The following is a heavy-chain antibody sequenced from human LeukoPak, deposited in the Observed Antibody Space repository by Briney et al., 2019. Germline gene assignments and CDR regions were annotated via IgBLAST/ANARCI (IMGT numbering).Heavy chain of an antibody. CDR3: ARRGDILTDYAFDS. D-gene: IGHD3-9*01. CDR1: AGSINSNSHH. CDR2: IYYSGTT. V-gene: IGHV4-39*01. J-gene: IGHJ4*02. Sequence: PSETLSLTCSVSAGSINSNSHHWDWIRQAPGKGLEWIGNIYYSGTTSYNPSLKSRVTISVDTSKNPFSLRLTSVTAADTAVYFCARRGDILTDYAFDSWGQETLVTVSP.